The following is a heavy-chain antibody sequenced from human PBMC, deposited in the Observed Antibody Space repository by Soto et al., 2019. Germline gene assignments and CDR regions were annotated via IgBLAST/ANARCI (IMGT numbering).Heavy chain of an antibody. D-gene: IGHD2-15*01. V-gene: IGHV3-21*01. Sequence: EVHLVESGGGLVKPGGSLRLSCAVSGFTFSSCTMNWVRQAPGKGLEWVSSISPSSGHIYYADSVKGRFTISRDNAKKSLFLQMNSLRGEETAVYYCSGCSGGACHKNYGMDVWGQGTTVTVSS. CDR1: GFTFSSCT. CDR3: SGCSGGACHKNYGMDV. J-gene: IGHJ6*02. CDR2: ISPSSGHI.